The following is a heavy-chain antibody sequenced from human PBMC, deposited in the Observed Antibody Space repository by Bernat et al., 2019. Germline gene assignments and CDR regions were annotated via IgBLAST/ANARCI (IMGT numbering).Heavy chain of an antibody. J-gene: IGHJ4*02. D-gene: IGHD6-19*01. CDR2: IRSKAYGGTT. CDR3: TRDPIAVAGTVTH. Sequence: EVQLVESGGGLVQPGRSLRLSCTASGFTFGDYAMSWFRQAPGKGLEWVGCIRSKAYGGTTEYAASVKGRFTISRDDSKSIAYLQMNSLKTEDTAVYYCTRDPIAVAGTVTHWGQGTLVTVSS. CDR1: GFTFGDYA. V-gene: IGHV3-49*03.